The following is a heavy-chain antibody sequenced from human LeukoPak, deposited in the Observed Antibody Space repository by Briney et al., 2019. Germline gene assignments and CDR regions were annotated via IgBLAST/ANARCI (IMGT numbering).Heavy chain of an antibody. J-gene: IGHJ6*02. CDR3: ARDSVYGDYGMDV. CDR1: GFIFSSYE. Sequence: GGSLRLSCAASGFIFSSYEMTWVRQAPGKGLEWVSYISSSGSTIYYADSVKGRFTISRDNAKNSLYLQMNSLRAEDTAVYYCARDSVYGDYGMDVWGQGTTVTVSS. D-gene: IGHD4-17*01. V-gene: IGHV3-48*03. CDR2: ISSSGSTI.